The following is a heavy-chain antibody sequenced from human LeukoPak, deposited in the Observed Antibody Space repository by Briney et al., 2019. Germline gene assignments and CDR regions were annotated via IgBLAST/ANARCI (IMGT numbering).Heavy chain of an antibody. CDR1: GYTCTSYD. J-gene: IGHJ4*02. V-gene: IGHV1-8*01. D-gene: IGHD2-2*02. CDR2: MNPNSGNT. CDR3: ARGRYGSSTSCYNY. Sequence: ASVKVSCKASGYTCTSYDINWVRQATGQGLEWMGWMNPNSGNTGYAQKFQGRVTMTRNTSISTAYMELSSLRSEDAAVYYCARGRYGSSTSCYNYWGQGTLVTVSS.